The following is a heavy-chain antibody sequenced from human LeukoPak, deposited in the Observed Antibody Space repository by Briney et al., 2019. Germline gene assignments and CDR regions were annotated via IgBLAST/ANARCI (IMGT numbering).Heavy chain of an antibody. CDR1: GGSISSYY. V-gene: IGHV4-59*01. CDR3: ARAQSLARDIDY. CDR2: IYYSGST. Sequence: SETLSLTCTVSGGSISSYYWSWIRQPPGKGLEWIGYIYYSGSTNYNPSLKSRVTISVDTSKNQFSLKLSSVTAADTAVYYCARAQSLARDIDYWGQGTLVTVSS. J-gene: IGHJ4*02.